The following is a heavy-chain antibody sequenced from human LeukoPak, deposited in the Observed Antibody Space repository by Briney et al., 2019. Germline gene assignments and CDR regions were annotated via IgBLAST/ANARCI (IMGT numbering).Heavy chain of an antibody. CDR3: ARDVIVVVPAAIGDGMDV. V-gene: IGHV3-21*01. CDR2: ISSSSSYI. CDR1: AFTFSSYS. D-gene: IGHD2-2*01. J-gene: IGHJ6*02. Sequence: PGGSLRLSCAASAFTFSSYSMNWVRQAPGKGLERVSSISSSSSYIYYADSVKGRFTISRDNAKNSLYLQMNSLRAEDTAVYYCARDVIVVVPAAIGDGMDVWGQGTTVTVSS.